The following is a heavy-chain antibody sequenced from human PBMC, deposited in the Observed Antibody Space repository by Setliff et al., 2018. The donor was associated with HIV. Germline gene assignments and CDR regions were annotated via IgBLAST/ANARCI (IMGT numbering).Heavy chain of an antibody. CDR2: IHYNEKT. J-gene: IGHJ3*01. Sequence: SETLSLTCTVSGGSASNSRYYWAWIRQPPGKGLEYIGSIHYNEKTHYMPSLQSRVTISVDMSKNQFSLKPNSVTAADTAVYYCARGEACGGGCHYAFELWGRGTMVTVSS. D-gene: IGHD2-21*02. V-gene: IGHV4-39*01. CDR3: ARGEACGGGCHYAFEL. CDR1: GGSASNSRYY.